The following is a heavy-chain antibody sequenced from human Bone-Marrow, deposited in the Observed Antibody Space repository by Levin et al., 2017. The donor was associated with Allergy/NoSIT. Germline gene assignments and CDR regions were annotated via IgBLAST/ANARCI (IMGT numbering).Heavy chain of an antibody. CDR1: GFTFSNAW. J-gene: IGHJ4*02. V-gene: IGHV3-15*07. CDR2: IKSKTDGGTT. D-gene: IGHD4-17*01. Sequence: GGSLRLSCAASGFTFSNAWMNWVRQAPGKGLEWVGRIKSKTDGGTTDYAAPVKGRFTISRDDSKNTLYLQMNSLKTEDTAVFYCTTIQYGVAQDFDYWGQGTLVTVSS. CDR3: TTIQYGVAQDFDY.